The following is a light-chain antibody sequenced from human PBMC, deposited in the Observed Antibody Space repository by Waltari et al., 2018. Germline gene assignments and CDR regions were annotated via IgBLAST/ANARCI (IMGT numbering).Light chain of an antibody. J-gene: IGLJ2*01. Sequence: SYVLTQPPSVSVTPGQTAMITCGENRIGSESVHWYQQKPGQAPVLVIYNNTDRPSGIPEGFSGFNSGDTATLTIDRVEAGDEADYYCQVWDSSRDHVVFGGGTKLTVL. V-gene: IGLV3-21*04. CDR2: NNT. CDR1: RIGSES. CDR3: QVWDSSRDHVV.